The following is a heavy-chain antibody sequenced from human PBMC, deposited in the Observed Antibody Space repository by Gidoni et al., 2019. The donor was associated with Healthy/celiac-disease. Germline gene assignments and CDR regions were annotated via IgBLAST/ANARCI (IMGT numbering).Heavy chain of an antibody. CDR2: IKSKTDGGTT. D-gene: IGHD3-10*01. CDR1: GFTFSNAW. Sequence: EVQLVESGGGLVKPGGSLRLSCAASGFTFSNAWMSWVRQAPGKGLEWVGRIKSKTDGGTTDYAAPVKGRFTISRDDSKNTLYLQMNSLKTEDTAVYYCTTDQTNVLLWFRELLVDYWGQGTLVTVSS. V-gene: IGHV3-15*01. CDR3: TTDQTNVLLWFRELLVDY. J-gene: IGHJ4*02.